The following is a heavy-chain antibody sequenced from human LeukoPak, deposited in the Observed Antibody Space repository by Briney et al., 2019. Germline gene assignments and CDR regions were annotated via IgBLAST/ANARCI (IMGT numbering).Heavy chain of an antibody. D-gene: IGHD5-18*01. CDR1: GGSISNGDHY. CDR3: AREPRGYSYGNWFDP. J-gene: IGHJ5*02. V-gene: IGHV4-39*02. CDR2: IYYSGST. Sequence: PSETLSLTCTVSGGSISNGDHYWSWIRQHPGKGLEWIGHIYYSGSTYYNPSLKSRVTISVDTSKNQFSLKLSSVTAADTAVYYCAREPRGYSYGNWFDPWGQGTLVTVSS.